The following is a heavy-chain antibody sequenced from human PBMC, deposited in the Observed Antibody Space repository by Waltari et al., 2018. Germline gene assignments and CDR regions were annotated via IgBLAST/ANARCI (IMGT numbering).Heavy chain of an antibody. CDR1: GYNFTGYY. V-gene: IGHV1-2*06. CDR3: ARDLGYSYGS. J-gene: IGHJ4*02. Sequence: QVQLVQSGAEVKKPGASVKVSCKASGYNFTGYYMHWVRQAPGQGLEWMGLINPNRGGTNYAQKFQGRVTMTRDTSISTAYMELSRLRSDDTAVYYCARDLGYSYGSWGQGTLVTVSS. D-gene: IGHD5-18*01. CDR2: INPNRGGT.